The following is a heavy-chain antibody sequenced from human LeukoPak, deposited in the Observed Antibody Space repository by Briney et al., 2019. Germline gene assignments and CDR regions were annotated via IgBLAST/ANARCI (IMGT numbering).Heavy chain of an antibody. J-gene: IGHJ4*02. Sequence: GASVKVSCKASGYTFTDYYIHWVRQAPGQGFEWMGWMNPNGGGTRYAQKFQGRVTMTRDTSIRTAYMELSRLRSDDTAVYYCARGNLAAARHSWGRGTLVTVSS. CDR3: ARGNLAAARHS. CDR1: GYTFTDYY. D-gene: IGHD6-25*01. CDR2: MNPNGGGT. V-gene: IGHV1-2*02.